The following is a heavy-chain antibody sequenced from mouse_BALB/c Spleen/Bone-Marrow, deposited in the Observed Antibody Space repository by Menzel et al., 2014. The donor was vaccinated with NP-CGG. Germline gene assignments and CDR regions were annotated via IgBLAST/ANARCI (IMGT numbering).Heavy chain of an antibody. CDR1: GYAFSSYW. D-gene: IGHD1-1*01. J-gene: IGHJ4*01. CDR3: ARWDTTAMDY. CDR2: ILPGRGST. V-gene: IGHV1-9*01. Sequence: VQLQQSEAELMKPGASVKISCKATGYAFSSYWIEWVKQRPGHGLEWIGEILPGRGSTNYNEKFKGKATFTSDTSSNTAYMQLSSLTAEDSAVYYCARWDTTAMDYWGQGTSVTVSS.